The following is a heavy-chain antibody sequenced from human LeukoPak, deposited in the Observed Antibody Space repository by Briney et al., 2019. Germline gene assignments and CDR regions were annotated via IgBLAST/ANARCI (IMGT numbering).Heavy chain of an antibody. D-gene: IGHD2-2*01. Sequence: GASVNVSCKASGYTFTGYYMHWVRQAPGQGLEWMGWINPNSGGTNYAQKFQGRVTMTRDTSISTAYMELSRLRSDDTAVYYCAREGDIVVVPAATLDYWGQGTLVTVSS. CDR1: GYTFTGYY. V-gene: IGHV1-2*02. J-gene: IGHJ4*02. CDR3: AREGDIVVVPAATLDY. CDR2: INPNSGGT.